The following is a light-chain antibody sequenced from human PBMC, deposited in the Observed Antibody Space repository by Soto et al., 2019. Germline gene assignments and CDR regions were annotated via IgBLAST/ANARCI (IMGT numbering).Light chain of an antibody. J-gene: IGLJ1*01. CDR1: RNDIGAYEF. Sequence: SAVSHPPCASGSRGEAVTIACTGTRNDIGAYEFVSWYQHHPGKAPKLIIYEVVQRPSGVPDRFSGSKSGKTASLTVSGLQAEDEADYYCKSYDRSKTYAFGNGNKVTVL. V-gene: IGLV2-8*01. CDR3: KSYDRSKTYA. CDR2: EVV.